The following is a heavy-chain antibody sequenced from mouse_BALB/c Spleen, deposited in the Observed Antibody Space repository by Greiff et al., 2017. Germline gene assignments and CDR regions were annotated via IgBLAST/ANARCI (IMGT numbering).Heavy chain of an antibody. CDR3: ARDDGYYEFAY. V-gene: IGHV5-6-3*01. D-gene: IGHD2-3*01. CDR1: GFTFSSYG. Sequence: EVHLVESGGGLVQPGGSLKLSCAASGFTFSSYGMSWVRQTPDKRLELVATINSNGGSTYYPDSVKGRFTISRDNAKNTLYLQMSSLKSEDTAMYYCARDDGYYEFAYWGQGTLVTVSA. CDR2: INSNGGST. J-gene: IGHJ3*01.